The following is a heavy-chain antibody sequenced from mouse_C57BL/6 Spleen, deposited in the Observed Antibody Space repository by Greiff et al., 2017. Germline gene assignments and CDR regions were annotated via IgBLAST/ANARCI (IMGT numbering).Heavy chain of an antibody. J-gene: IGHJ4*01. CDR3: ASYYSKRYYAMDY. D-gene: IGHD2-5*01. CDR1: GFSLTSYG. Sequence: VKLMESGPGLVQPSQTLSITCTVSGFSLTSYGVHWVRQSPGKGLEWLGVICSGGSTDYNAAFISRLSISKDNSKSHVFFKMNSLQADDTAIYYCASYYSKRYYAMDYWGQGTSVTVSS. CDR2: ICSGGST. V-gene: IGHV2-2*01.